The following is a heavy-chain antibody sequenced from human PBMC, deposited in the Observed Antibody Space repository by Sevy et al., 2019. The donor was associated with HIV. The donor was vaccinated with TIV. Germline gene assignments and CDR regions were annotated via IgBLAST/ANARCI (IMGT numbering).Heavy chain of an antibody. CDR3: VRFDTKIKIFGVPRGAY. D-gene: IGHD3-3*01. V-gene: IGHV4-34*01. Sequence: SETLSLTCTVYGGSFSDFYWNWIRQSPRKGLEWIGEINHREVTNYNPSLKSRATISADASNRQFSLKLTSVTAADTAVYYCVRFDTKIKIFGVPRGAYWGPGTLVTVSS. CDR2: INHREVT. J-gene: IGHJ4*02. CDR1: GGSFSDFY.